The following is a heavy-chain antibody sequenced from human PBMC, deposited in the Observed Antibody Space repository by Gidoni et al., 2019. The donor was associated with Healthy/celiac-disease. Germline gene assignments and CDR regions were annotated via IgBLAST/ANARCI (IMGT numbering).Heavy chain of an antibody. CDR1: GCSIRSSSYH. CDR2: IYYSGST. Sequence: QLQLQESGPGLVKPSETLSLTCPVSGCSIRSSSYHWGWIRQPPGKGLEWIGSIYYSGSTYYNPSLKSRVTISVDTSKNQFSLKLSSVTAADTAVYYCARTLQTTRTYGDPYYFDYWGQGTLVTVSS. CDR3: ARTLQTTRTYGDPYYFDY. J-gene: IGHJ4*02. V-gene: IGHV4-39*01. D-gene: IGHD4-17*01.